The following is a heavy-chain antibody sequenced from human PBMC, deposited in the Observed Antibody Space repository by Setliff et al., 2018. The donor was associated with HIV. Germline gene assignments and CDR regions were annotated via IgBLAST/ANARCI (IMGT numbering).Heavy chain of an antibody. Sequence: SETLSLTCAVYGRSFSGYYWNWIRQSPGKGLEWIGEINHSGNTYYNPSLKGRVTISVDTSKNQFSLKLYSVTAADTAVYYCARAYFGSGIYYWGQGTLVTVSS. CDR1: GRSFSGYY. CDR2: INHSGNT. CDR3: ARAYFGSGIYY. V-gene: IGHV4-34*01. D-gene: IGHD3-10*01. J-gene: IGHJ4*02.